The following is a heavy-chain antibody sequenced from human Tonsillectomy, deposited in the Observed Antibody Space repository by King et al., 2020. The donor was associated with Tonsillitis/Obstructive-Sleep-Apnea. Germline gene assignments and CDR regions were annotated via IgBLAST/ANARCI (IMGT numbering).Heavy chain of an antibody. V-gene: IGHV4-34*01. CDR3: ARGRRVVPAAIRHWFDP. CDR2: INHSGST. J-gene: IGHJ5*02. Sequence: VQLTQWGAGLLKPSETLSLTCAVYGGSFSGYYWSWIRQPPGKGLEWIGEINHSGSTNYNPSLKSRVTISVDTSKNQFSLKLSSVTAADTAVYYCARGRRVVPAAIRHWFDPWGQGTLVTVSS. CDR1: GGSFSGYY. D-gene: IGHD2-2*02.